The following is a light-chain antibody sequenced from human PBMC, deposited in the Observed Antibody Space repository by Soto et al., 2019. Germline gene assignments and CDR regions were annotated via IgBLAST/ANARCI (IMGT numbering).Light chain of an antibody. CDR1: QSVSSN. V-gene: IGKV3-15*01. CDR2: GAS. Sequence: EIVMTQSPATLSVSPEERATLSCRASQSVSSNLAWYQHKPGQSLRLLISGASTRATGVPARFSGSGSGTEFTLTISSLQPDDVATYYCQQYTCLWTFGAGTMV. CDR3: QQYTCLWT. J-gene: IGKJ4*01.